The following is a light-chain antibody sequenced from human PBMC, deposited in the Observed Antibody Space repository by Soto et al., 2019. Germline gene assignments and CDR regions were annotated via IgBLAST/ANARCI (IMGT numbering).Light chain of an antibody. CDR2: AAS. Sequence: EIVLTQSPGTLSLSPGERATLSCRASQSVSVNSLAWYQQKGGQAPRLLIYAASTRATGVPDRFSGTGSGTDFALTISRLETDDYEVYYCQQYGGSPFTFGPGTKVDIK. CDR3: QQYGGSPFT. CDR1: QSVSVNS. J-gene: IGKJ3*01. V-gene: IGKV3-20*01.